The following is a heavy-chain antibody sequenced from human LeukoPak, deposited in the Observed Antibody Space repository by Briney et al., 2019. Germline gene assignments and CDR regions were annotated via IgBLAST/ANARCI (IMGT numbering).Heavy chain of an antibody. D-gene: IGHD1-26*01. Sequence: GASVKVSCKASGYTFTSYYMHWVRQAPGQGLERMGIINPSGGSTSYAQKFQGRVTMTRDTSTSTVYMELSSLRSEDTAVYYCARDHQWELLKGYFDYWGQGTLVTVSS. CDR3: ARDHQWELLKGYFDY. J-gene: IGHJ4*02. CDR1: GYTFTSYY. V-gene: IGHV1-46*01. CDR2: INPSGGST.